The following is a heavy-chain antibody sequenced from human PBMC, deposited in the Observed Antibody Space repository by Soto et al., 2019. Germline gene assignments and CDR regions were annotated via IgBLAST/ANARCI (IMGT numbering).Heavy chain of an antibody. CDR3: ARDLYPLAYYFDY. Sequence: QVQLVQSGAEVKKPGASVKVSCKASGYTLTNHGISWVRQAPGQGLEWLGWISGHNGNTKYAQRLQGRVTMTTDTSQSTAYMELRSLKSDDTAVYYCARDLYPLAYYFDYWGQGTLVAVSS. V-gene: IGHV1-18*01. CDR2: ISGHNGNT. CDR1: GYTLTNHG. J-gene: IGHJ4*02.